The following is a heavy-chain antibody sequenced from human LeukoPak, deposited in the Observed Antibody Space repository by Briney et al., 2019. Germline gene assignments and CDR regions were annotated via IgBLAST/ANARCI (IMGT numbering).Heavy chain of an antibody. CDR1: GGSISSYY. D-gene: IGHD3-10*01. Sequence: PSETLSLTCTVSGGSISSYYWGWVRQPPGKGLEWIGSIYYSGSTDYNPSLESRVTISVDTSKNQFSLRLNSVTAADTAVYYCARELYYGSGSFLFWGQGTLVTVSS. V-gene: IGHV4-39*07. CDR2: IYYSGST. CDR3: ARELYYGSGSFLF. J-gene: IGHJ4*02.